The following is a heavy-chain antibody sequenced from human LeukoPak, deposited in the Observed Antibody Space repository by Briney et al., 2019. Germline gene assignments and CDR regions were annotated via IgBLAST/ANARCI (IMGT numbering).Heavy chain of an antibody. V-gene: IGHV1-2*02. CDR3: ARASMRMSTAGLVDY. J-gene: IGHJ4*02. CDR2: INPSSGGT. D-gene: IGHD6-13*01. Sequence: ASVKVSCKASGHTFSGYYMHWVRQAPGQGLEWMGWINPSSGGTNYAQKFQGRVTMTRDTSISTAYMELSSLRSDDTAVYYCARASMRMSTAGLVDYWGQGTLVTVSS. CDR1: GHTFSGYY.